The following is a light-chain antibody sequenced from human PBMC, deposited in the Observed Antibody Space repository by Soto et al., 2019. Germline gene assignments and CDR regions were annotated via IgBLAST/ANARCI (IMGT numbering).Light chain of an antibody. Sequence: GMTQSPAKMSVSPGERATLSCRASQTVSRNLAWYQQRPGQAPRLLIYDISNRAAGVPARFSGSGSETEFTLTIRSLQSEDFATYYRQQYYSYPQTTFGQGTLWRL. V-gene: IGKV3-15*01. CDR3: QQYYSYPQTT. J-gene: IGKJ5*01. CDR2: DIS. CDR1: QTVSRN.